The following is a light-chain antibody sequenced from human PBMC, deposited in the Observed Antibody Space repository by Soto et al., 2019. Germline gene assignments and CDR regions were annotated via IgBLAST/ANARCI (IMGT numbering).Light chain of an antibody. CDR3: CSYAGSYTFYV. V-gene: IGLV2-11*01. J-gene: IGLJ1*01. Sequence: QSALTQPRSVSGSPGQSGTISCTGTSSDVGGYNYVSWYQQHPGKAPKLMIYDVSKRPSGVPDRFSGSKSGNTASLTISGLQAEDEADYYCCSYAGSYTFYVFGSGTKLTVL. CDR2: DVS. CDR1: SSDVGGYNY.